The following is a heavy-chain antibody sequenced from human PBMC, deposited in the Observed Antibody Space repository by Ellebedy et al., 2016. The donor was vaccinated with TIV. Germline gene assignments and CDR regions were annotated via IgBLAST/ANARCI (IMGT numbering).Heavy chain of an antibody. Sequence: GESLKISCAASGFTVSTNFMSWVRQAPGKGLEWVSVIYNDGSTYYADSVKGRFTISRDNSKNTVYLQMNSLRAEDTAVYYCARVASGAFGQWGQGTLVTVSS. CDR1: GFTVSTNF. D-gene: IGHD3-3*02. J-gene: IGHJ4*02. CDR3: ARVASGAFGQ. V-gene: IGHV3-53*01. CDR2: IYNDGST.